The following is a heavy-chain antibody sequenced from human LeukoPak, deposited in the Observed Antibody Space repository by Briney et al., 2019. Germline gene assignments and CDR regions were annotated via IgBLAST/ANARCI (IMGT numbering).Heavy chain of an antibody. CDR3: ARGSGTLWFGDEDY. V-gene: IGHV3-30*03. CDR1: GFTFSSYG. Sequence: GRSLRLSCAASGFTFSSYGMHWVRQAPGKGLEWVAVISYDGSNKYYADSVKGRFTISRDNAKNSLYLQMNSLRDEDTAVYYCARGSGTLWFGDEDYWGQGTLVTVSS. J-gene: IGHJ4*02. CDR2: ISYDGSNK. D-gene: IGHD3-10*01.